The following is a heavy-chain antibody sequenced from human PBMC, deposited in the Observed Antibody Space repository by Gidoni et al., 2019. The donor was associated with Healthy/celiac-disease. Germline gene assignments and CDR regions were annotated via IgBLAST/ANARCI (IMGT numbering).Heavy chain of an antibody. CDR3: ARQYSSSWYVDPDDAFDI. V-gene: IGHV3-7*01. J-gene: IGHJ3*02. CDR1: GFTFSSYW. Sequence: EVQLVESGGGLVQPGGSLRLSCAASGFTFSSYWMSWVRQAPGKGLEWVANIKQDGSEKYYVDSVKGRFTISRDNAKNSLYLQMNSLRAEDTAVYYCARQYSSSWYVDPDDAFDIWGQGTMVTVSS. CDR2: IKQDGSEK. D-gene: IGHD6-13*01.